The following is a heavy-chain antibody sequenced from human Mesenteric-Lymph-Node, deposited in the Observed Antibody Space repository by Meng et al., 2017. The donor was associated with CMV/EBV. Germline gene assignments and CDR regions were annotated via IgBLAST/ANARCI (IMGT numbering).Heavy chain of an antibody. CDR3: ARQTKVGTSGPKIYWVDP. CDR2: TIPISGRG. V-gene: IGHV1-69*05. CDR1: TFSGYT. J-gene: IGHJ5*02. D-gene: IGHD4-11*01. Sequence: TFSGYTINWIRQAPGQGLEWRGGTIPISGRGTYPQKCQGRVIMTTNKSTNTAFMEVSSLTSEDTAVYFCARQTKVGTSGPKIYWVDPWGQGTLVTVSS.